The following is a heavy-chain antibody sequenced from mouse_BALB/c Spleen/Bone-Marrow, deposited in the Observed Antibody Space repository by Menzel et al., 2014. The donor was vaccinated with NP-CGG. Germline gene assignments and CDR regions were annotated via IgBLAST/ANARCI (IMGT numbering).Heavy chain of an antibody. V-gene: IGHV1-54*03. CDR2: INPGSGGT. CDR3: ARRDDAMDY. J-gene: IGHJ4*01. CDR1: GYAFTNYL. D-gene: IGHD3-3*01. Sequence: QVQLKQSGAELVRPGTSVKVSCKASGYAFTNYLIEWVKQRPGQGLEWIGVINPGSGGTSYNEKFKGKATLTADKSSSTAYMQLSSLTSDDSAVYFCARRDDAMDYWGQGTSVTVSS.